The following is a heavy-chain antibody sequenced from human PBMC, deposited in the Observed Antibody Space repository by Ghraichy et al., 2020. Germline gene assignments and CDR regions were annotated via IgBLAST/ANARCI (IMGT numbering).Heavy chain of an antibody. J-gene: IGHJ3*02. CDR3: ARVVNSGAFDI. Sequence: SCAVYGGSFSGYYWSWIRQPPGKGLEWIGEINHSGSTNYNPSLKSRVTISVDTSKNQFSLKLSSVTAADTAVYYCARVVNSGAFDIWGQGTMVTVSS. CDR1: GGSFSGYY. CDR2: INHSGST. V-gene: IGHV4-34*01. D-gene: IGHD7-27*01.